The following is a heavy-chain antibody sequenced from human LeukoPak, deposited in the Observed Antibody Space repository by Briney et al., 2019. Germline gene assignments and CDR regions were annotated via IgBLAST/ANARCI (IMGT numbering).Heavy chain of an antibody. V-gene: IGHV4-59*08. J-gene: IGHJ4*02. CDR3: AKMGNPATVTADY. D-gene: IGHD4-17*01. Sequence: SETPSLTCTVSGGSISSYYWSWIRQPPGKGLEWIGYIYYSGSTNYNPSLKSRVTITLDTSKNQFSLKMNSVTAADTAVYFCAKMGNPATVTADYWGQGTLVTVSS. CDR1: GGSISSYY. CDR2: IYYSGST.